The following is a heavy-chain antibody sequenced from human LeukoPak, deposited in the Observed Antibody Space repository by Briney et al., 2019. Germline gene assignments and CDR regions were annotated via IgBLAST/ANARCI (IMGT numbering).Heavy chain of an antibody. CDR2: ISDDGTNK. V-gene: IGHV3-30-3*01. D-gene: IGHD6-19*01. J-gene: IGHJ4*02. Sequence: PTGGSLRLSCVASGFTFSTYGIHWVRQAPGKGLEWVAFISDDGTNKYNADSVKGRFTISRDNSKNTLYLQMNSLRAEDTAEYYCARDLPYSSGWYFDYWGQGTLVTVSS. CDR1: GFTFSTYG. CDR3: ARDLPYSSGWYFDY.